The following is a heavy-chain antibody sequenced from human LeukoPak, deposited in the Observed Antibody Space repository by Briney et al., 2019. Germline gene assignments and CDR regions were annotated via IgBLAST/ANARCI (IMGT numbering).Heavy chain of an antibody. CDR1: GSTFRGNW. Sequence: SGGSLRSSCAAPGSTFRGNWMSWFRQAPGKGLGWVANMKYDGSEKYYVDSVKGRFTISRDNAKNSLYLQMNSQRAEDTAVYYCARDIEAAGLFLDYWGQGTLVTVSS. D-gene: IGHD6-13*01. CDR2: MKYDGSEK. CDR3: ARDIEAAGLFLDY. J-gene: IGHJ4*02. V-gene: IGHV3-7*01.